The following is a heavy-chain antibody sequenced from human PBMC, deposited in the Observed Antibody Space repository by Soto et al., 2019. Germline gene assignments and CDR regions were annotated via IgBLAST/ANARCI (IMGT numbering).Heavy chain of an antibody. D-gene: IGHD2-15*01. Sequence: EVQLVESGGGLVQPGGSLRLSCAASGFTFSSYWMSWVRQAPGKGLEWVANIKQDGSEKYYVDSVKGRFTISRDNAKNSLYLQMNSLRAEDTAVYYCARDRKVVVAANDAYDIWGQVTMVTVSS. CDR3: ARDRKVVVAANDAYDI. CDR1: GFTFSSYW. J-gene: IGHJ3*02. CDR2: IKQDGSEK. V-gene: IGHV3-7*01.